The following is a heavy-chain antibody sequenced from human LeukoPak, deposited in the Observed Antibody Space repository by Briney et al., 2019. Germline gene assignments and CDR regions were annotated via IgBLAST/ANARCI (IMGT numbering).Heavy chain of an antibody. CDR3: ARQTRDGSGSRGYSFDF. Sequence: GESLKISCKGSGYSFTTYWIGWVRQMPGKGLEWMGIIYPGDSDTRYSPSFEGQVTISVDKSISTAYLQWSSLKASDTAMYYCARQTRDGSGSRGYSFDFWGQGTLVTVSS. CDR1: GYSFTTYW. J-gene: IGHJ4*02. D-gene: IGHD3-10*01. CDR2: IYPGDSDT. V-gene: IGHV5-51*01.